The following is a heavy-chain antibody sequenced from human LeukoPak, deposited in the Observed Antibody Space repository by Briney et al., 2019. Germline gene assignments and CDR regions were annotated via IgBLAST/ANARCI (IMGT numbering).Heavy chain of an antibody. D-gene: IGHD6-13*01. CDR1: GFTFSSYW. CDR2: ISSSSSTI. J-gene: IGHJ4*02. Sequence: GGSLRLSCAVSGFTFSSYWMHWVRQVPGKGLEWVSYISSSSSTIYYADSVKGRFTISRDNAKNSLYLQMNSLRDEDTAVYYCARDFQTAAGNGYWGQGTLVTVSS. V-gene: IGHV3-48*02. CDR3: ARDFQTAAGNGY.